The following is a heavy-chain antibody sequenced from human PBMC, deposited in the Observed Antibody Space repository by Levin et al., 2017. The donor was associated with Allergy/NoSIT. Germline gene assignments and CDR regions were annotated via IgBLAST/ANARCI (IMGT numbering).Heavy chain of an antibody. D-gene: IGHD3-22*01. Sequence: QAGGSLRLSCAVSGFTFNKYAMSWVRQAPGKGLEWVAGINGRGDSTYNADSVKGWVTISRDNSKNTVYLQLNSLSVEDTARYYCAKDLNLDSGDYYPIYGFDFWGQGTMVSVSS. V-gene: IGHV3-23*01. J-gene: IGHJ3*01. CDR1: GFTFNKYA. CDR2: INGRGDST. CDR3: AKDLNLDSGDYYPIYGFDF.